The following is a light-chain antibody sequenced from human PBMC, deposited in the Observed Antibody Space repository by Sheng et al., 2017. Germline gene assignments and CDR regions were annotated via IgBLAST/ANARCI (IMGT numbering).Light chain of an antibody. CDR1: QNIDTH. V-gene: IGKV3-15*01. Sequence: ETVLTQSPATLSVSLGERVTLSCRASQNIDTHLAWYHQQPGQAPRLVIHGVSTRATGVPARFSGSGSETEFTLTISGLQSEDFGVYYCQQYGSSPWTFGQGTKVEIK. CDR2: GVS. CDR3: QQYGSSPWT. J-gene: IGKJ1*01.